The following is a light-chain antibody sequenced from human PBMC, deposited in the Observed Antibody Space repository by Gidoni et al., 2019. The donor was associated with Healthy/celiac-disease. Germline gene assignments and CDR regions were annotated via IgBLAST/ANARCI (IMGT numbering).Light chain of an antibody. CDR2: WAS. Sequence: DIVITQYPYSLAVSLGERATINCKSSQSVLYSSNNKNYLAWYQQKPGQPPKLRIYWASTRESGVPDRFSGSGSGTDFTLTISSLQAEDGAVYYCQQYYSTPHTFGQGTKVEIK. J-gene: IGKJ1*01. CDR3: QQYYSTPHT. V-gene: IGKV4-1*01. CDR1: QSVLYSSNNKNY.